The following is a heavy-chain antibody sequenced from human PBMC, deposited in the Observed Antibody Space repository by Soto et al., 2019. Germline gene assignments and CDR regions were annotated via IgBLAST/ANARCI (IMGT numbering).Heavy chain of an antibody. Sequence: SETLSLTCGVCGATICTGGYSWAWIRQPPGKALEWIGHTYHSGNPYYNPSLKSRVIISVDRSKNQFSLKVSSVTAAGTAVYYCAKWSLGTYYDRLDDVFDIWGQGTMVTVS. CDR2: TYHSGNP. D-gene: IGHD3-22*01. J-gene: IGHJ3*02. CDR1: GATICTGGYS. CDR3: AKWSLGTYYDRLDDVFDI. V-gene: IGHV4-30-2*01.